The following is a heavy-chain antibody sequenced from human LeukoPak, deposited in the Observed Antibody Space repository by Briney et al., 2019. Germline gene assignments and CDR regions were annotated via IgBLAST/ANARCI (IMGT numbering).Heavy chain of an antibody. Sequence: GGSLRLSCAASEFDFSSHAMTWVRQAPGKGLEWVSAISISGSKTYYADSVKGRFTISRDNSKNTLYLQMNSLRAEDAAVYYCANEIRPNDYWGQGTQVTVSS. D-gene: IGHD4-17*01. CDR2: ISISGSKT. CDR3: ANEIRPNDY. CDR1: EFDFSSHA. V-gene: IGHV3-23*01. J-gene: IGHJ4*02.